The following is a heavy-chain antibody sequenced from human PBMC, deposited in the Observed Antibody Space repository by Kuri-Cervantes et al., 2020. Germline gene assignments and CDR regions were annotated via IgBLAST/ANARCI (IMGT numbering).Heavy chain of an antibody. CDR3: ARIHRFTIFGVVIPHPRWFDP. CDR1: GYSISSGYY. CDR2: IYHSGSA. Sequence: GSLRLSCTVSGYSISSGYYWGWIRQPPGKGLEWIGNIYHSGSAYYNPSLKSRVTISVDTSKNQFSLKLSSVTAADTAVYYCARIHRFTIFGVVIPHPRWFDPWGQGTLVTVSS. D-gene: IGHD3-3*01. J-gene: IGHJ5*02. V-gene: IGHV4-38-2*02.